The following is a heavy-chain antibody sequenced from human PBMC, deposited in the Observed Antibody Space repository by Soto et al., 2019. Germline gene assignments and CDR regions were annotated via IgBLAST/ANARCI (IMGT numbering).Heavy chain of an antibody. V-gene: IGHV3-48*01. CDR1: EFTFSSYN. CDR3: AGGDKNYYYYYMDV. CDR2: ITSSSSTI. Sequence: GGSLRLSCAASEFTFSSYNMNWVRQAPGKGLEWVSYITSSSSTIYYADSVKGRFTISRDNAKNSLYLQMNSLRVEDTAVYYCAGGDKNYYYYYMDVWGKGTTVTVSS. J-gene: IGHJ6*03.